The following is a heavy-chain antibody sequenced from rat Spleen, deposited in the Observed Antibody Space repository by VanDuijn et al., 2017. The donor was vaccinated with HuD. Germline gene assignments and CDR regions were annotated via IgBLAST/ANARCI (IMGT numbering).Heavy chain of an antibody. V-gene: IGHV5S13*01. CDR2: ITNSGGIT. CDR3: ARQTTVVTD. Sequence: EVQLVESGGGLVQPGRSLRLSCVASGFTFSNYDMAWVRQAPTKGLEWVASITNSGGITYYRDSVKGRFTISRDNAKNTQYLQMDSLRSEDTATYYCARQTTVVTDWGQGVMVTVSS. CDR1: GFTFSNYD. D-gene: IGHD1-1*01. J-gene: IGHJ2*01.